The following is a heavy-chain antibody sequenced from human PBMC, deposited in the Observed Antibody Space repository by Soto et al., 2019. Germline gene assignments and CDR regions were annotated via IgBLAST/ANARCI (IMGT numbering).Heavy chain of an antibody. V-gene: IGHV3-9*01. Sequence: PGGSLRLSCVASGFTFDDYAIHWVRQAPGKGLEWVSGISWNSGSIGYADSVKGRFTISRDNTKKYLYLQMNSLRAEDTALYYCAVIEAVAYWGQGTLVTVSS. J-gene: IGHJ4*02. CDR3: AVIEAVAY. CDR2: ISWNSGSI. CDR1: GFTFDDYA. D-gene: IGHD6-13*01.